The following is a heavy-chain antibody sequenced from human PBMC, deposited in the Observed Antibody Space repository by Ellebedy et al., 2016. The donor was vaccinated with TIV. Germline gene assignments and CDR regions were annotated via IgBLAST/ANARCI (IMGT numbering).Heavy chain of an antibody. Sequence: SETLSLTCTVSGASISYYYWSWIRQPPGKGLEWIGYIYYSVSTNYNPSLKSRVTISVAKPKNQFSLKLNSVTAADTAVYYCATAVDYYDSSGSHAFDIWGQGTTVTVSS. J-gene: IGHJ3*02. CDR2: IYYSVST. D-gene: IGHD3-22*01. CDR1: GASISYYY. V-gene: IGHV4-59*08. CDR3: ATAVDYYDSSGSHAFDI.